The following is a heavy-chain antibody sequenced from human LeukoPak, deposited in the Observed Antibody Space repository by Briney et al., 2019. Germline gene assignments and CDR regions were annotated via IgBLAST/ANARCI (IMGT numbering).Heavy chain of an antibody. CDR3: ASWVPYYYDSSGYYSRYYYYGMDV. J-gene: IGHJ6*02. D-gene: IGHD3-22*01. CDR2: IYSGGST. V-gene: IGHV3-66*01. CDR1: GFTVSSNY. Sequence: GGSLRLSCAASGFTVSSNYMSWVRQAPGKGLEWVSVIYSGGSTYYADSVKGRFTISRDNAKNSLYLQMNSLRAEDTAVYYCASWVPYYYDSSGYYSRYYYYGMDVWGQGTTVTVSS.